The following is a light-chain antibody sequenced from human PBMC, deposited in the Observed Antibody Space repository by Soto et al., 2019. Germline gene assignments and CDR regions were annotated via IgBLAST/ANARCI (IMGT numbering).Light chain of an antibody. CDR1: QSVSSS. J-gene: IGKJ1*01. CDR2: AES. V-gene: IGKV1-39*01. CDR3: QQNAITPPWT. Sequence: QLNQSPSSLSASVGDRVIITCRASQSVSSSLNWYQQTAGRPPKLLIFAESSLHSGVPSRFSGAGSGTHFTLTISSLQPEDFATYYCQQNAITPPWTFGQGTKVEVK.